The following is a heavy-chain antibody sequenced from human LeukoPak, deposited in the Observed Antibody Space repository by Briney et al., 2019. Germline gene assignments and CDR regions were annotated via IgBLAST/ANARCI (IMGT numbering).Heavy chain of an antibody. CDR2: IWYDGSNK. Sequence: PGRSLRLSCPASGFTFSSYGMHWVRQAPGKGLEWVAVIWYDGSNKYYADSVKGRFTLSRDNSKNTLYLQMNSLRAEDTAVYYCARLRGSSWYELDYWGQGTLVTVSS. J-gene: IGHJ4*02. CDR3: ARLRGSSWYELDY. V-gene: IGHV3-33*01. CDR1: GFTFSSYG. D-gene: IGHD6-13*01.